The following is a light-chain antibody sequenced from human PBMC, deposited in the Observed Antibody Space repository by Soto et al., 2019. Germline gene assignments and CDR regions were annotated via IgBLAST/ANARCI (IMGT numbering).Light chain of an antibody. J-gene: IGLJ1*01. V-gene: IGLV2-14*01. CDR1: SSDVGGYNY. Sequence: QSALTQPASVSGSAGQSITISCTGASSDVGGYNYVSWYQQHPGKAPKLMIYDVSNRPSGVSNRFSGSKSGNTASLTISGLQAEDEAYYYCSSYTSSNTLYVFGTGTKLTV. CDR3: SSYTSSNTLYV. CDR2: DVS.